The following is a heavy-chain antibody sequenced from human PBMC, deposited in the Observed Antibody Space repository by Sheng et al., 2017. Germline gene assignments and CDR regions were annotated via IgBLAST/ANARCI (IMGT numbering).Heavy chain of an antibody. CDR3: ARDLGYIYGYHYFDP. CDR1: GGSFSNYI. Sequence: QVQLVQSGAEVKKPGASVKVPCKGSGGSFSNYIISWMRQAPGQGFEWMGGIMPMLGAANYAQKFQGRVTITADESTSTAYMEMSSLRAEDTAVYYCARDLGYIYGYHYFDPWGQGSLVTVTS. CDR2: IMPMLGAA. D-gene: IGHD5-18*01. J-gene: IGHJ4*02. V-gene: IGHV1-69*13.